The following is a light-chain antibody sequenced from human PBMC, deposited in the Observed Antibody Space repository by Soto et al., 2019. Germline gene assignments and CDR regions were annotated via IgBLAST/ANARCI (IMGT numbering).Light chain of an antibody. J-gene: IGLJ3*02. CDR2: EVR. V-gene: IGLV2-14*01. CDR1: SSDIGRYNY. CDR3: TSYTSNTTWV. Sequence: QSALTKPAAVSGPPGQSITISCTGTSSDIGRYNYVSWYQQHPGKAPKLVIYEVRNRPSGISNRFSASKSGNTASLTISGLQAEDEADYYCTSYTSNTTWVFGGGTKVTVL.